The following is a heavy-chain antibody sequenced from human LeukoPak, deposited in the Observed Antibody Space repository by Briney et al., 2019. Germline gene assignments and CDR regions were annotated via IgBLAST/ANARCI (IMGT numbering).Heavy chain of an antibody. CDR3: AKGGGATYYYYGKDV. CDR2: ISGSGGST. V-gene: IGHV3-23*01. Sequence: PGGSLRLSCAASGFTFSSYAMSWVRQAPGKGLEWVSAISGSGGSTYYADSVKGRFTISRDNSKNTLYLQMNSLRAEDTAVYYCAKGGGATYYYYGKDVWGQGTTVTVSS. CDR1: GFTFSSYA. D-gene: IGHD1-26*01. J-gene: IGHJ6*02.